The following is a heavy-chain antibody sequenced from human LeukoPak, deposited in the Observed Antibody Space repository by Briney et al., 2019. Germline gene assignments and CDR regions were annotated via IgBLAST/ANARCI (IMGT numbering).Heavy chain of an antibody. V-gene: IGHV4-38-2*02. CDR1: GFSISSGYY. Sequence: PSETLSLTCTVSGFSISSGYYWGWIRQPPGKGLEWIGDIYHSGSAYYNPSLKSRVTLSVDTSKNQFSLNLTSVTAADTAVYYCARDRGYYDTSGYYGDAFDIWGQGTKVTVSS. CDR2: IYHSGSA. CDR3: ARDRGYYDTSGYYGDAFDI. J-gene: IGHJ3*02. D-gene: IGHD3-22*01.